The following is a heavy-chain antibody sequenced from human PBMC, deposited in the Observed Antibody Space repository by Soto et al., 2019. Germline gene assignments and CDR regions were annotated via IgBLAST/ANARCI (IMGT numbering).Heavy chain of an antibody. J-gene: IGHJ6*02. CDR2: ILYSGTA. CDR3: ARWLVVDRGSYSSAMDV. V-gene: IGHV4-30-4*08. D-gene: IGHD2-21*01. CDR1: GGSFSSSGYY. Sequence: QVQLQESGPGLVKPSQSLSLTCSVSGGSFSSSGYYWSWIRQPPGTGLEWIGYILYSGTAYYNPPINRLFTMSIDTFKYQLTLRLASVAAADTAVYYCARWLVVDRGSYSSAMDVWGQGTTVTVSS.